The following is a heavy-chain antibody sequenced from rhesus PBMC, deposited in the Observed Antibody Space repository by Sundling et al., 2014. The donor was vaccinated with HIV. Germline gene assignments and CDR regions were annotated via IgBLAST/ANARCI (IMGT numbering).Heavy chain of an antibody. Sequence: EVQLGESGGGLVQPGGSRRLSCAASGFTFSSYDMHWVRQAPGKGLEWVAIIWYDGSKKYYADSVKDRFTISRDNSKKMLYLQMNNLKLEDTAVYYCARGEEDIWNGLRGYGLDSWGQGVVVTVSS. V-gene: IGHV3-54*02. CDR1: GFTFSSYD. CDR3: ARGEEDIWNGLRGYGLDS. J-gene: IGHJ6*01. D-gene: IGHD3-3*01. CDR2: IWYDGSKK.